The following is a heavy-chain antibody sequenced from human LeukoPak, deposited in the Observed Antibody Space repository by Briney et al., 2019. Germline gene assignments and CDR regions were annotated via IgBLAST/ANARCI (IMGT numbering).Heavy chain of an antibody. CDR3: AKRPSDYGDYVSYFDY. Sequence: GGSLRLSCVASGFTFSSYWMHWVRHAPGKGLVWVSRINSDGSTTIYADSVKGRFTMSRDNAKSTLYLQMNSLRAEDMAVYYCAKRPSDYGDYVSYFDYWGQGTLVTVSS. D-gene: IGHD4-17*01. CDR1: GFTFSSYW. CDR2: INSDGSTT. J-gene: IGHJ4*02. V-gene: IGHV3-74*01.